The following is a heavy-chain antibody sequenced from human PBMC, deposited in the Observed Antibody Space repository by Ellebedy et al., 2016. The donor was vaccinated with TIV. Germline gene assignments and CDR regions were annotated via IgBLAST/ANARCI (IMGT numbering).Heavy chain of an antibody. CDR3: ARSGSCRPDYFHY. Sequence: ASVKVSCKGSGYTFTSYSMHWVRQAPGQRLEWMGWINTGNGDTNYSQKFQGRVTITRDTSATTAYMEVSSLRSEDTAVYYCARSGSCRPDYFHYWGQGTLVTVSS. CDR1: GYTFTSYS. D-gene: IGHD1-26*01. J-gene: IGHJ1*01. CDR2: INTGNGDT. V-gene: IGHV1-3*04.